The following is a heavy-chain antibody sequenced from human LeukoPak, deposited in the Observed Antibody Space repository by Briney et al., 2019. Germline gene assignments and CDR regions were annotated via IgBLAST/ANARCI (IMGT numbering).Heavy chain of an antibody. CDR3: ARQETSSYNGAFDI. V-gene: IGHV3-7*01. CDR1: GFTFSNYW. CDR2: IKQDGSVK. J-gene: IGHJ3*02. D-gene: IGHD1-26*01. Sequence: GGSLRLSCAASGFTFSNYWMSWVRQAPGKGLEWVANIKQDGSVKFYVDSVKGRFTISRDNAKNSLYLQMNSLRADDTAVYHCARQETSSYNGAFDIWGQGTMVTVSS.